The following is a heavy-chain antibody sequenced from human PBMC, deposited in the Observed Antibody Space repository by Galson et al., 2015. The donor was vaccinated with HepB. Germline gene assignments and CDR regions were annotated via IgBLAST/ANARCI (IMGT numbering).Heavy chain of an antibody. D-gene: IGHD3-22*01. Sequence: LRLSCATSGFTFSSYGMHWVRQAPGKGLEWVAVIWYDGSNKYYGDSVKGRFTISRDNSKNTVYLQMNSLRAEDTAMYYCARDTGYDSSGCDYWGQGTLVTVSS. J-gene: IGHJ4*02. V-gene: IGHV3-33*01. CDR2: IWYDGSNK. CDR1: GFTFSSYG. CDR3: ARDTGYDSSGCDY.